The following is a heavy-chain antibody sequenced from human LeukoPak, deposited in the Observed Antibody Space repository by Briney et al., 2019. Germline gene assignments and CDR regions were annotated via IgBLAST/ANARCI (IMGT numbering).Heavy chain of an antibody. CDR1: GGSINSYY. V-gene: IGHV4-59*01. J-gene: IGHJ6*02. CDR2: IYYSGSA. CDR3: AGVYSYGPDV. Sequence: SETLSLTCIVSGGSINSYYWSWIRQPPGKGLEWIGYIYYSGSANYGPSLKSRVTISLDTSKNQFSLNLTSVTAADTAVYYCAGVYSYGPDVWGQGTTVTVSS. D-gene: IGHD2-8*01.